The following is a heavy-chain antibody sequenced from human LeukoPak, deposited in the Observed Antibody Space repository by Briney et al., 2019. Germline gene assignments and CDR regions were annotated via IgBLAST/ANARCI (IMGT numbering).Heavy chain of an antibody. CDR2: ISAYNGNT. D-gene: IGHD3-9*01. J-gene: IGHJ4*02. V-gene: IGHV1-18*01. Sequence: GASVKVSFTASGYTFTSYGISWVRQAPGQGLEWMGWISAYNGNTNYAQKLQGRVTMTTDTSTSTAYMELRSLRSDDTAVYYCARGGYYDILTGYYAIDYWGQGTLVTVSS. CDR3: ARGGYYDILTGYYAIDY. CDR1: GYTFTSYG.